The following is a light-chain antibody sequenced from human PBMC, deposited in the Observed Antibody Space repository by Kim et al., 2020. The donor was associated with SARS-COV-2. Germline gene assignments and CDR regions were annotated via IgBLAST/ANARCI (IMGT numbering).Light chain of an antibody. CDR2: SNN. V-gene: IGLV1-44*01. Sequence: GLRVTISCSGSSANIGGNTVNWYQQLPGTAPKLLIYSNNQRPSGVPDRFSGSKSGTSDSLAISGLQSEDEADYYCAAWDDSLNGVVFGGGTQLTVL. CDR3: AAWDDSLNGVV. CDR1: SANIGGNT. J-gene: IGLJ2*01.